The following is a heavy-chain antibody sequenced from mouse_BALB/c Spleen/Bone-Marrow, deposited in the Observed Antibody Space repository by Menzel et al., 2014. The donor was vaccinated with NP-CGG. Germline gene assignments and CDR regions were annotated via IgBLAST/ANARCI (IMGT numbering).Heavy chain of an antibody. Sequence: VQGVESGAELGMPGASVRMSCKASGYTFTDNWIHWVKQRPGQGLEWIGAIDTSDSYTNFNQKFMGKASLTVDASSSTAYMQVSSLTSDDSAVYYCARGGHDFSLDYWGQGTSVTVSS. CDR1: GYTFTDNW. D-gene: IGHD2-4*01. V-gene: IGHV1-69*01. CDR3: ARGGHDFSLDY. CDR2: IDTSDSYT. J-gene: IGHJ4*01.